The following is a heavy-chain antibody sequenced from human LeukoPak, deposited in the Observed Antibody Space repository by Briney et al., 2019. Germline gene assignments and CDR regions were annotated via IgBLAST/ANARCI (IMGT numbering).Heavy chain of an antibody. CDR1: GGSISSSNW. CDR3: ARGAGINWFDP. J-gene: IGHJ5*02. CDR2: IYHSGST. Sequence: SGTLSLTCAVSGGSISSSNWWSWVRQPPGKGLEWIGEIYHSGSTNYNPSLKSRVTTSVDKSKNQFSLKLSSVTAADTAVYYCARGAGINWFDPWGQGTLVTVSS. V-gene: IGHV4-4*02.